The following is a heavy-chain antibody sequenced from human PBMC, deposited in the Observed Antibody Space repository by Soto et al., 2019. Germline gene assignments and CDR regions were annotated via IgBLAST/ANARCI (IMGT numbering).Heavy chain of an antibody. J-gene: IGHJ6*02. CDR1: GYTFTSYV. Sequence: ASVKVSCKASGYTFTSYVISWVRQATGQGLEWMGWISVYNGNTNYAQKLQGRVTMTTDTSTSTAYMELRSLRSEDTAVYYCASDPYRRIQLWSGPLTIGYYYGMDVWGQGTTVTVSS. CDR3: ASDPYRRIQLWSGPLTIGYYYGMDV. V-gene: IGHV1-18*04. CDR2: ISVYNGNT. D-gene: IGHD5-18*01.